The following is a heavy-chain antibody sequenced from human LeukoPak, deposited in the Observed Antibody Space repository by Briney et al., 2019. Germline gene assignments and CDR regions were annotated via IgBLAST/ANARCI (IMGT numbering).Heavy chain of an antibody. CDR3: ARARDSGSYWGYYFDY. J-gene: IGHJ4*02. CDR1: GFTFNAYS. CDR2: ISSGSSTI. Sequence: GGSLRLSCAASGFTFNAYSMNWVRQAPGKGLEWLSYISSGSSTIYYADSVKGRFAISRDNAKNSLYLQMNSLRAEDTAVYYCARARDSGSYWGYYFDYWGQGTLVTVSS. V-gene: IGHV3-48*04. D-gene: IGHD1-26*01.